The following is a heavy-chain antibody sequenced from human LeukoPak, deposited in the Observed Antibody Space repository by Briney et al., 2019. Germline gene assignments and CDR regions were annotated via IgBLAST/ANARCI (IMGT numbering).Heavy chain of an antibody. CDR2: ISGSADTT. V-gene: IGHV3-23*01. Sequence: GGSLRLSCAASGFTFSSHGMSWVRQAPGKGLEWVSGISGSADTTYYADYVKGRFTISRDNFKNTLYLQMNSLRAEDTAVYYCARDRRYFDWLLSIRDAFDIWGQGTMVTVSS. CDR3: ARDRRYFDWLLSIRDAFDI. CDR1: GFTFSSHG. D-gene: IGHD3-9*01. J-gene: IGHJ3*02.